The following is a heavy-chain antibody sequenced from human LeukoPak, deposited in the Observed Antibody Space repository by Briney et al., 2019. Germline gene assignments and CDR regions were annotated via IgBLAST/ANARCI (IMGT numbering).Heavy chain of an antibody. CDR1: GFTFNNAW. D-gene: IGHD3-22*01. Sequence: GGSLRLSCAASGFTFNNAWMSWVRQAPGKGLEWVGRIKSKTDGGTTDYAAPVKGRFTISRDDSKNTLYLQMNSLKTEDTSVYYCTTDQWATYYDSSGYYYYDYWGQGTLVTVSS. CDR3: TTDQWATYYDSSGYYYYDY. CDR2: IKSKTDGGTT. V-gene: IGHV3-15*01. J-gene: IGHJ4*02.